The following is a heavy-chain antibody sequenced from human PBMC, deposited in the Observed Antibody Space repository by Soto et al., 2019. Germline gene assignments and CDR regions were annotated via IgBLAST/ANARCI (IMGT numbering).Heavy chain of an antibody. D-gene: IGHD2-15*01. CDR3: ARGAIVVVVAAINNWFDP. CDR2: IYYSGST. J-gene: IGHJ5*02. V-gene: IGHV4-39*01. Sequence: SETLSLTCTVSGGSISSSSYYWGWIRQPPGKGLEWIGSIYYSGSTYYNPSLKSRVTISVDTSKNQFSLKLSSVTAADTAVYYCARGAIVVVVAAINNWFDPWGQGTLVTVS. CDR1: GGSISSSSYY.